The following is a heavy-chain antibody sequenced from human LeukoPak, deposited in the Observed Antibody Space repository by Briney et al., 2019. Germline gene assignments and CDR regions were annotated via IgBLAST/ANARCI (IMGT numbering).Heavy chain of an antibody. CDR2: IYYSGST. D-gene: IGHD2-15*01. V-gene: IGHV4-39*01. Sequence: SETLSLTCTVSGGSIRSSNYYWGWIRQPPGKGLEWIGNIYYSGSTYYNSSLKSRVTISVDTSKNQFSLKLSSVTAPETAVYYCARLSGPLGFCSGSTCYSDWYFDLWGRGTLVTVSS. CDR1: GGSIRSSNYY. CDR3: ARLSGPLGFCSGSTCYSDWYFDL. J-gene: IGHJ2*01.